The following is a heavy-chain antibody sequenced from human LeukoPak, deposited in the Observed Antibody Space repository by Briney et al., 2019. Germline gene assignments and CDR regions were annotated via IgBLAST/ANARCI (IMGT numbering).Heavy chain of an antibody. Sequence: LRLSCAASGFTFSSYAMHWVRQPPGKGLEWIGSIYYSGSTYYDPSLKSRVTISVDTSKNQFSLKLSSVTAADTAVYYCASLYGGLGGYFDYWGQGTLVTVSS. CDR2: IYYSGST. J-gene: IGHJ4*02. D-gene: IGHD4-23*01. CDR3: ASLYGGLGGYFDY. CDR1: GFTFSSYAMH. V-gene: IGHV4-39*01.